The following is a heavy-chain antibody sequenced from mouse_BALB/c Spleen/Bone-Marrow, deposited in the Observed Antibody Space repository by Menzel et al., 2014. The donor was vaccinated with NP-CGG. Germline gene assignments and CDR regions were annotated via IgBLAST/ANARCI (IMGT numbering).Heavy chain of an antibody. CDR2: IDPSDSET. V-gene: IGHV1-69*02. CDR1: GYTFTSYW. J-gene: IGHJ4*01. CDR3: ARALGDGYYYAMDY. D-gene: IGHD2-3*01. Sequence: VQLQQSGAELVKPGAPVKLSCKASGYTFTSYWMNWVKQRPGRGLEWIGRIDPSDSETHYNQKFKDNATLTVDKSSSTAYIQLSSLTSEDSAVYYCARALGDGYYYAMDYWGQGTSVTVSS.